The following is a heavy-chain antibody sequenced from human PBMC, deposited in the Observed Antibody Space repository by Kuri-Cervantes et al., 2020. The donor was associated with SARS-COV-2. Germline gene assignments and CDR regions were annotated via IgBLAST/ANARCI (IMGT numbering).Heavy chain of an antibody. V-gene: IGHV3-7*01. D-gene: IGHD2-2*02. CDR2: IKQDGSEK. Sequence: GGSLRLSCAASGFIFSGYSMNWVRQAPGKGPEWVANIKQDGSEKYYVDSVKGRFTISRDNAKNSLYLQMNSLRAEDTAVYYCASGGDCSSTSCYRAEVNWGQGTLVTVSS. CDR3: ASGGDCSSTSCYRAEVN. CDR1: GFIFSGYS. J-gene: IGHJ4*02.